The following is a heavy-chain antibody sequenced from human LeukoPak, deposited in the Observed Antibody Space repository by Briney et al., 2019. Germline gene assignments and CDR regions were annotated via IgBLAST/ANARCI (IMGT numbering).Heavy chain of an antibody. CDR1: GGSFSGYY. CDR2: INHSGST. CDR3: ARGHTADDAFDI. D-gene: IGHD5-18*01. J-gene: IGHJ3*02. V-gene: IGHV4-34*01. Sequence: PSETLSLTCAVYGGSFSGYYWSWIRQPPGKGLEWIGEINHSGSTNYNPSLKSRVTISVDTSKNQFSLKLSSVTAADTAVYYCARGHTADDAFDIWGQGTMVTVSS.